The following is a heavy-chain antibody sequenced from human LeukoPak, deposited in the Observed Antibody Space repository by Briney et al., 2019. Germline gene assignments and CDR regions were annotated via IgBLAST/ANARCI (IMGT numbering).Heavy chain of an antibody. CDR3: ARDSPPAAAVDY. Sequence: ASVKVSCKASGYTFTSYYMHWVRQAPGQGLEWMGIINPSGGSTSYAQKFQGRATMTRDMSTSTVYMELSSLRSEDTAVYYCARDSPPAAAVDYWGQGTLVTVSS. CDR1: GYTFTSYY. D-gene: IGHD6-13*01. CDR2: INPSGGST. J-gene: IGHJ4*02. V-gene: IGHV1-46*01.